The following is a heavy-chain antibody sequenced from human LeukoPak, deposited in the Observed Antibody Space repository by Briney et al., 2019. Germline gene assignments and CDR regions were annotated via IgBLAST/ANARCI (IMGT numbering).Heavy chain of an antibody. CDR3: AKRVPYSSSSVYFDA. D-gene: IGHD6-6*01. J-gene: IGHJ4*02. Sequence: PGGSLRLSCAASGFTFSTYGMNWVRQAPGKGLEWVSSISDTGSDTYYADSVKGRFTISRDNSKNTLFLHMNSLRVEDTAIYYCAKRVPYSSSSVYFDAWGQGALVTLSS. CDR2: ISDTGSDT. CDR1: GFTFSTYG. V-gene: IGHV3-23*01.